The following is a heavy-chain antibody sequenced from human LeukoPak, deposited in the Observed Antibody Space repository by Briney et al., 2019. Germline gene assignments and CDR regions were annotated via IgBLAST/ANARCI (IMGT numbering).Heavy chain of an antibody. D-gene: IGHD6-6*01. J-gene: IGHJ6*03. CDR2: IIPIFGTA. CDR1: GGTFSSYA. CDR3: ARDLTYSSSSDYYYYMDV. V-gene: IGHV1-69*06. Sequence: ASVKVSCKASGGTFSSYAISWVRQAPGQGLEWMGGIIPIFGTANYAQKFQGRVTITADKSTSTAYMELSSLRSEDTAVYYCARDLTYSSSSDYYYYMDVWGKGTTVTVSS.